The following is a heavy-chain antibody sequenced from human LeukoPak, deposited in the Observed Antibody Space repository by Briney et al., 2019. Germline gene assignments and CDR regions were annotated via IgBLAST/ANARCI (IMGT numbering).Heavy chain of an antibody. CDR3: ARVEITMIVVAPDY. CDR1: GYTFTSYG. V-gene: IGHV1-18*01. J-gene: IGHJ4*02. CDR2: ISAYNGNT. D-gene: IGHD3-22*01. Sequence: ASVKVSCKASGYTFTSYGISWVRQAPGQGLEWMGWISAYNGNTNYAQKLQGRVTMTTDTSTSTAYMELRSLRSDDTAVYYCARVEITMIVVAPDYWGQGTLVTVSS.